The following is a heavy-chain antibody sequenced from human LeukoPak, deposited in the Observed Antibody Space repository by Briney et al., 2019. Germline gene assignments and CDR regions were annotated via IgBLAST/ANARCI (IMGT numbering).Heavy chain of an antibody. CDR3: ARDLGSYFEL. CDR1: GFTSSGYA. V-gene: IGHV3-23*01. D-gene: IGHD3-10*01. CDR2: ITGSGHIT. J-gene: IGHJ4*02. Sequence: LAGGSLRLSCVASGFTSSGYAMTWVRQAPGKGLEWVSAITGSGHITYYADSVKGRFTISRDNSKKTLYLQMNSLRAEDRAIYYCARDLGSYFELWGQGTLVTVSS.